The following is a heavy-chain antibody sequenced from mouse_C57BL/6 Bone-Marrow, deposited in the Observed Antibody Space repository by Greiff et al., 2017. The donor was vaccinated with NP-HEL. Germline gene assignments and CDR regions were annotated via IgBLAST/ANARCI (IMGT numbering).Heavy chain of an antibody. CDR1: GFTFSDFY. CDR3: ARDASSYYGSYWYFDV. CDR2: SRNKANDYTT. V-gene: IGHV7-1*01. Sequence: EVQGVESGGGLVQSGRSLRLSCATSGFTFSDFYMEWVRQAPGKGLEWIAASRNKANDYTTEYSASVKGRFIVSRDTSQSILYLQMNALRAEDTAFYYCARDASSYYGSYWYFDVWGTGTTVTVSS. D-gene: IGHD1-1*01. J-gene: IGHJ1*03.